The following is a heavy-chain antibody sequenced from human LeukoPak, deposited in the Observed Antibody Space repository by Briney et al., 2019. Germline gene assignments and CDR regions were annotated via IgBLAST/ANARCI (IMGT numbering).Heavy chain of an antibody. J-gene: IGHJ4*02. D-gene: IGHD2-2*01. CDR2: ISAYNGNT. V-gene: IGHV1-18*01. Sequence: ASVKVSGKASGGTFSSYAISWVRQAPGQGLEWMGWISAYNGNTNYAQKLQGRVTMTTDTSTSTAYMELRSLRSDDTAVYYCARAGSMYQFDYWGQGTLVTVSS. CDR3: ARAGSMYQFDY. CDR1: GGTFSSYA.